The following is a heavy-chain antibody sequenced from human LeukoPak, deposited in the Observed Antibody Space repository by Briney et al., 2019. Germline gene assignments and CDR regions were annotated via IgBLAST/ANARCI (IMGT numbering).Heavy chain of an antibody. V-gene: IGHV4-39*01. J-gene: IGHJ6*02. CDR1: GGSISSSSYY. CDR2: IYYSGST. Sequence: SETLSLTCTVSGGSISSSSYYWGWLRQPPGKGLEWIGSIYYSGSTYYNPSLKSRVTISVDASKNQFSLKLSSVTAADTAVYYCARSQGYCSSTSCYYYYGMDVWGQGTTVTVSS. CDR3: ARSQGYCSSTSCYYYYGMDV. D-gene: IGHD2-2*01.